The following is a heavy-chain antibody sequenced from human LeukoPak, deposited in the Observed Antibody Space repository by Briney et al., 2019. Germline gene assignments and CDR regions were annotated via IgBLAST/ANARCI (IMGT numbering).Heavy chain of an antibody. V-gene: IGHV3-9*01. Sequence: GGSLRLSCAASGFTFDDYGMHWVRQAPGKGLEWVSGISWNSGGIGYADSVKGRFTISRDNAKNSLYLQMNSLRADDTALYYCAKGKKMTVAGLFDYWGQGTLVTVSS. CDR3: AKGKKMTVAGLFDY. J-gene: IGHJ4*02. CDR1: GFTFDDYG. D-gene: IGHD6-19*01. CDR2: ISWNSGGI.